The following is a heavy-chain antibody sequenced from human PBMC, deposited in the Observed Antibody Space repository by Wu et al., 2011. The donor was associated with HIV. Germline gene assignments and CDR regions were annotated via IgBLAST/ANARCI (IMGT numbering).Heavy chain of an antibody. J-gene: IGHJ6*02. V-gene: IGHV1-69*05. Sequence: QVRLVQSGAEVKEPGSSVKISCKASGGTFSNSAISWVRQAPGQGLEWAGGFVPSFRAATYTQRFEGRVTITTDASSTTAYMELRGLRSDDTAIYYCAKDQRGGGTSGSFYHYAMDVWGPGTTVIVS. CDR2: FVPSFRAA. CDR1: GGTFSNSA. CDR3: AKDQRGGGTSGSFYHYAMDV. D-gene: IGHD1-26*01.